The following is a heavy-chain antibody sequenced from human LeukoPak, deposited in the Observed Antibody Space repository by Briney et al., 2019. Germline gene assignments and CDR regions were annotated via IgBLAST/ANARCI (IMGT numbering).Heavy chain of an antibody. D-gene: IGHD6-19*01. CDR2: ITYSRST. J-gene: IGHJ4*02. CDR3: VRHTTSGWYQVVY. CDR1: GGSISNYF. V-gene: IGHV4-59*01. Sequence: SETLSLTCTVSGGSISNYFWSWIRQPPGKGLEWIGFITYSRSTDHNPSLKSRVTISVDASKNQFSLKLTSVTAADTAVYYCVRHTTSGWYQVVYWGQGTLVTVSS.